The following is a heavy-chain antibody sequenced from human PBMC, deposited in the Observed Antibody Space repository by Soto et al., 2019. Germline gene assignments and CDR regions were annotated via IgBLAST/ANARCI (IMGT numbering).Heavy chain of an antibody. CDR1: GGSISSTSYY. V-gene: IGHV4-39*07. Sequence: SETLSLTCTVSGGSISSTSYYWGWIRQTPGKGLEWIGNIYYSGSTQYNPSLKSRVTISVDRSKNQFSLKLSSVTAADTAVYYGARGEEGDPDAFDFWGQGTMVTVAS. J-gene: IGHJ3*01. CDR2: IYYSGST. CDR3: ARGEEGDPDAFDF.